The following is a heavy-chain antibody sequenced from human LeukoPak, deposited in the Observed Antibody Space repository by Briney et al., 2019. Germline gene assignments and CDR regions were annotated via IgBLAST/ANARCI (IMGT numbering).Heavy chain of an antibody. D-gene: IGHD3-3*01. CDR2: IYSGGST. Sequence: GGSLRLSCAASGFTVSSNYMSWFRQAPGKGLEWVSVIYSGGSTYYADSVKGRFTISRDNAKNSLYLQMNSLRAEDTAVYYCARIDDFWSGYLPFDYWGQGTLVTVSS. CDR3: ARIDDFWSGYLPFDY. J-gene: IGHJ4*02. V-gene: IGHV3-66*01. CDR1: GFTVSSNY.